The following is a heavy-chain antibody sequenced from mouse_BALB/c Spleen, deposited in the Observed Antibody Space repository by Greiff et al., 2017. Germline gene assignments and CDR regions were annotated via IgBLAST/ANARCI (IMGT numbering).Heavy chain of an antibody. J-gene: IGHJ4*01. Sequence: EVQLQQSGAELVKPGASVKLSCTASGFNIKDTYMHWVKQRPEQGLEWIGRIDPANGNTKYDPKFQGKATITADTSSNTAYLQLSSLTSEDTAVYYCATHYYGSSLYYYAMDYWGQGTSVTVSS. D-gene: IGHD1-1*01. CDR3: ATHYYGSSLYYYAMDY. V-gene: IGHV14-3*02. CDR2: IDPANGNT. CDR1: GFNIKDTY.